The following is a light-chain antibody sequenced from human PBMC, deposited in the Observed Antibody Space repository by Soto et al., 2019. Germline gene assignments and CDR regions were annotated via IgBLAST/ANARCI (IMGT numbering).Light chain of an antibody. CDR3: QQYGSSPWT. CDR2: GAS. J-gene: IGKJ1*01. V-gene: IGKV2-29*01. Sequence: DIVMTQTPLSLSVTPGQPASISCKSSQSLLHSDGKTYFYWYQQKPGQAPRLLIYGASSRATGIPDRFSGSGSGTDFTLTISRLEPEDFAVYYCQQYGSSPWTFGQGTKVDIK. CDR1: QSLLHSDGKTY.